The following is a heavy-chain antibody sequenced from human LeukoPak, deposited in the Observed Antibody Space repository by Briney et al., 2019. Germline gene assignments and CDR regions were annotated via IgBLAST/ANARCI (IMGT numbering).Heavy chain of an antibody. V-gene: IGHV3-11*01. CDR3: ARSIGLTGGGVDV. CDR2: ITNGGSTI. Sequence: GGSLRLSCAASGFTFSDYNMNWVRQAPGKGLEWVSYITNGGSTIHHADSVKGRFTISRDNAKKTLYLQMNSLRAQDTAVYYCARSIGLTGGGVDVWGQGTTVTVSS. J-gene: IGHJ6*02. D-gene: IGHD3-9*01. CDR1: GFTFSDYN.